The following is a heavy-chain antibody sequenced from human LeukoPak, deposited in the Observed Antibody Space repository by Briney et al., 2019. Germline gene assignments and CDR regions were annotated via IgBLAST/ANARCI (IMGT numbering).Heavy chain of an antibody. D-gene: IGHD6-13*01. CDR3: ARDLGSSSA. J-gene: IGHJ5*02. CDR2: INIDGSIT. Sequence: GGSLRLSCAASGFTLSTYWMHWVRQGPGKGLVWVSRINIDGSITTYADSVKGRFTISRDNAKNTLYLQMNSLRAEDTAVYYCARDLGSSSAWGQGTPVTVSS. CDR1: GFTLSTYW. V-gene: IGHV3-74*01.